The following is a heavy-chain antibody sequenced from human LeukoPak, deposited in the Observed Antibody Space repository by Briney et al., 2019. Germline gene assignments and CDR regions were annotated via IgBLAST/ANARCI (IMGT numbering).Heavy chain of an antibody. D-gene: IGHD2-2*01. CDR1: GFTFSSYA. CDR3: ARDDQYCSSTSCPPDY. J-gene: IGHJ4*02. V-gene: IGHV3-30-3*01. Sequence: GGFLRLSCAASGFTFSSYAMHWVRQAPGKGLEWVAVISYDGSNKYYADSVKGRFTISRDNSKNTLYLQMNSLRAEDTAVYYCARDDQYCSSTSCPPDYWGQGTLVTVSS. CDR2: ISYDGSNK.